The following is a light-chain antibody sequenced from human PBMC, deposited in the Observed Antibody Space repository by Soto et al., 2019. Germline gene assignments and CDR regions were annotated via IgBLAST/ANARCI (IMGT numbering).Light chain of an antibody. CDR3: QQRSNLV. CDR2: DAS. V-gene: IGKV3-11*01. J-gene: IGKJ3*01. Sequence: EIVLTQSPATLSLSPWERATLSCRASQSVRSSLAWYQQQPGQAPRLLIYDASNRATGIPARFSGSGSGTDFTLTISSLEPEDFAVYYCQQRSNLVFGPGTKVDIK. CDR1: QSVRSS.